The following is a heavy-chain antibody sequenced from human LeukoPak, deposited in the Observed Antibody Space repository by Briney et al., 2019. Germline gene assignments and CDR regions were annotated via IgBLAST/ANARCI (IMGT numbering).Heavy chain of an antibody. CDR3: ARWVDDYGDYDY. CDR2: ISAYNGNT. D-gene: IGHD4-17*01. V-gene: IGHV1-18*01. CDR1: GYTFTSDG. Sequence: ASVKVSCKTSGYTFTSDGISWVRQAPGQGLEWMGWISAYNGNTNYAQKLQGRVTMTTDTSTSTAYMELRSLRSDDTAVYYCARWVDDYGDYDYWGQGTLVTASS. J-gene: IGHJ4*02.